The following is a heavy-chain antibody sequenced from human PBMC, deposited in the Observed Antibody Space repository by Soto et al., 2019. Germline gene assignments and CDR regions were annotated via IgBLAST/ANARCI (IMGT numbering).Heavy chain of an antibody. D-gene: IGHD4-4*01. CDR3: ASPLWRDDYNWGYFDL. Sequence: QVQLVESGGGVVQPGRSLRLSCAASGFTFSSYAMHWVRQAPGKGLEWVAVISYDGSNKYYADSVKGRFTISRDNSKNTLYLQMYRLRAEETAVYYCASPLWRDDYNWGYFDLWGRGTLVTVSS. CDR1: GFTFSSYA. V-gene: IGHV3-30-3*01. CDR2: ISYDGSNK. J-gene: IGHJ2*01.